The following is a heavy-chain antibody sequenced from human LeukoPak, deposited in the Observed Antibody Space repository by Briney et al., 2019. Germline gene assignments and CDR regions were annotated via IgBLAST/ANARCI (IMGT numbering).Heavy chain of an antibody. Sequence: GGSLRLSCAASGFTFSASAMSWVRQAPGKGLEWIAYINHNGEAIYYPDFVKGRFIISRDNAKKSLFLQMNDLRDEDTAVYYCARDYDWAFDFWGQGTRVTVSS. CDR3: ARDYDWAFDF. D-gene: IGHD3-9*01. CDR2: INHNGEAI. V-gene: IGHV3-48*02. CDR1: GFTFSASA. J-gene: IGHJ4*02.